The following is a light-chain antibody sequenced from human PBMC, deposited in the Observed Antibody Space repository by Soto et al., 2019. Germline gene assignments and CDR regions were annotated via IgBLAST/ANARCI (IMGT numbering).Light chain of an antibody. Sequence: EIVLTQSPGTLSLSPGERATLSCRASQSVSSSYLAWYQQKPGQAPRLLIYGASSRATGIPDRFSGSGSGTDFPLTISRLEPEAFAVYYCQQYGISPLTFGGGTKVEIK. CDR3: QQYGISPLT. CDR1: QSVSSSY. CDR2: GAS. J-gene: IGKJ4*01. V-gene: IGKV3-20*01.